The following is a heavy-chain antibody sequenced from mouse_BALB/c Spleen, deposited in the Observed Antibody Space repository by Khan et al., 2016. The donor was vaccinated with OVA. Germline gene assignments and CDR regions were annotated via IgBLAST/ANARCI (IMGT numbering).Heavy chain of an antibody. CDR3: ARQKCHCGNSCYCDC. CDR2: ISSGGSYT. CDR1: GFTFSSYG. J-gene: IGHJ2*01. V-gene: IGHV5-6*01. Sequence: EVELVESGGDLVKPGGSLKLSCAASGFTFSSYGMSWVRQTPDSRLAWVATISSGGSYTYYPDSVKGRFTISRDNAKNTLYLQMRGLKSEDSAMCYCARQKCHCGNSCYCDCRGQGTTHTVS. D-gene: IGHD1-1*01.